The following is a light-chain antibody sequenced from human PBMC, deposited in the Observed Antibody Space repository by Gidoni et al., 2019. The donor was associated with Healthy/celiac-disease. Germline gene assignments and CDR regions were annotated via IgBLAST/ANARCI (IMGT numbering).Light chain of an antibody. CDR3: LQHNSYPRT. CDR1: KGISNA. J-gene: IGKJ1*01. V-gene: IGKV1-17*01. Sequence: DIQMTQSPSSLSASVGDRVTITCRASKGISNALGWYQQKPGKAPKRLIYAASSLQSGVPTRFSGSGSGTEFTLTISSLQPKDFATYYCLQHNSYPRTFGQGTKVEIK. CDR2: AAS.